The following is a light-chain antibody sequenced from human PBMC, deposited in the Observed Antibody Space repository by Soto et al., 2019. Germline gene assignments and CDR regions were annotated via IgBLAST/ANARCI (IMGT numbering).Light chain of an antibody. J-gene: IGLJ2*01. CDR3: CSDTTSSTVV. CDR2: DVS. Sequence: QSVLTQPASVSGSPGQSIAISCTGTSSDVGAYNYVSWYRQLPGKAPKLMIYDVSSRPSGVSDRFSGSKSGNTASLTISGLQTEDEADYYCCSDTTSSTVVFGGGTKLTVL. CDR1: SSDVGAYNY. V-gene: IGLV2-14*01.